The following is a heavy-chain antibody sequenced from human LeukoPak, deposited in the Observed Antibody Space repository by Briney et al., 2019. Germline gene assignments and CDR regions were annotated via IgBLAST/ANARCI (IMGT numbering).Heavy chain of an antibody. D-gene: IGHD3-3*01. CDR3: ARDSITIFGVAPDY. CDR2: IYYSGST. V-gene: IGHV4-31*03. J-gene: IGHJ4*02. CDR1: GGSISSGGYY. Sequence: PSETLSLTCTVSGGSISSGGYYWSWIRQHPGKGLEWIGYIYYSGSTYYNPSLKSRVTISVDTSKNQFSLKLSSVTAADTAVYYRARDSITIFGVAPDYWGQGTLVTVSS.